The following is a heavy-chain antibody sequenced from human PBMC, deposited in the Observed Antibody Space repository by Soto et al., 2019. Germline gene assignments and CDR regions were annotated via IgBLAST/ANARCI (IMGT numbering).Heavy chain of an antibody. D-gene: IGHD6-13*01. CDR1: GYTYTRYW. CDR2: IYPGDSDT. CDR3: ATIAAAGTDYYYGMDV. Sequence: KGSCKTSGYTYTRYWIGWVRQMPGKGLEWMGIIYPGDSDTRYSPSFQGQVTISADKSISTAYLQWSSLKASDTAMYYCATIAAAGTDYYYGMDVWGQGTTVTVSS. V-gene: IGHV5-51*01. J-gene: IGHJ6*02.